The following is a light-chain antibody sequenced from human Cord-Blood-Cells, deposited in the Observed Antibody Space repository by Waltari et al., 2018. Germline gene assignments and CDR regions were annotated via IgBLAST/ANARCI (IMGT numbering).Light chain of an antibody. CDR2: DAS. CDR3: QQRSYWLT. J-gene: IGKJ4*01. V-gene: IGKV3-11*01. CDR1: QSVSSY. Sequence: EIVLTQSPATLPLSPGERATLSCRASQSVSSYLTWYQQKHGHAPRLLIYDASNRATGIPARFSGSGSATDFPLTISSLEPEDFTVYYCQQRSYWLTFGGGTKVEIK.